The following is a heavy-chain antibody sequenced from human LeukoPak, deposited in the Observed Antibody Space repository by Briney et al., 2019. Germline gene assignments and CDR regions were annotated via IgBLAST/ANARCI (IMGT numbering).Heavy chain of an antibody. CDR1: GGSFSGYY. Sequence: SETLSLTCAVYGGSFSGYYWSWIRQPPGKGLEWIGEINHSGSTNCNPSLKSRVTISVDTSKNQFSLKLSSVTAADTAVYYCARGLRIAAAVYYFDYWGQGTLVTVSS. CDR2: INHSGST. D-gene: IGHD6-13*01. J-gene: IGHJ4*02. V-gene: IGHV4-34*01. CDR3: ARGLRIAAAVYYFDY.